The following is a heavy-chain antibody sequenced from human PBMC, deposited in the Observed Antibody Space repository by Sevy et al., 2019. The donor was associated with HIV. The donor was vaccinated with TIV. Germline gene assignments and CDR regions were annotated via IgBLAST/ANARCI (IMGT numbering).Heavy chain of an antibody. CDR2: MNPNSGNT. V-gene: IGHV1-8*01. CDR3: ARAGSGWYDHYFDP. Sequence: ASVKVSCKASGYTFTSYDINWVRQATGQGLEWMGWMNPNSGNTGYAQKFQGRVTMTRNTAINTAYMELSSLRSEDTASYYCARAGSGWYDHYFDPWGQGTLVTVSS. CDR1: GYTFTSYD. J-gene: IGHJ4*02. D-gene: IGHD6-19*01.